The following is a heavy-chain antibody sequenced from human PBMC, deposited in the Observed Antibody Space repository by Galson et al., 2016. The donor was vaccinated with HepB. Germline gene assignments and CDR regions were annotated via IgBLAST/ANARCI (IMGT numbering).Heavy chain of an antibody. D-gene: IGHD2-2*01. CDR1: GDSISSDYY. V-gene: IGHV4-59*01. CDR3: TRDWGYCSRTSCYAFDN. CDR2: IYYSGST. J-gene: IGHJ4*02. Sequence: ETLSLTCTISGDSISSDYYWTWIRQPPGKGLEWIGYIYYSGSTNYHPSLKSRLIISVDTSKNQFSLKLGSVTAAATAVYYCTRDWGYCSRTSCYAFDNWGQGTLVTVSS.